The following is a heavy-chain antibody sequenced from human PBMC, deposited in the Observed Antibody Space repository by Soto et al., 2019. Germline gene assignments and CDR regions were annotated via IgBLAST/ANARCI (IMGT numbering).Heavy chain of an antibody. CDR2: INHSGST. V-gene: IGHV4-34*01. CDR1: GGSFSGYY. CDR3: ATCGSCYWPYRPYYYYYYMDV. Sequence: QVQLQQWGAGLLKPSETLSLTCAVYGGSFSGYYWSWIRQPPGKGLEWIGEINHSGSTNYNPSLKSRVTISVDTSKNQFSLKLSSVTAADTAVYYCATCGSCYWPYRPYYYYYYMDVWGKGTTVTVSS. D-gene: IGHD2-15*01. J-gene: IGHJ6*03.